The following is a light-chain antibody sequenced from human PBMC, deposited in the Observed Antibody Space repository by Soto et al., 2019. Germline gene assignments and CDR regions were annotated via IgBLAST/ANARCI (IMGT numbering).Light chain of an antibody. CDR1: QSISDW. J-gene: IGKJ1*01. CDR2: KAS. CDR3: QQYDSYWT. V-gene: IGKV1-5*03. Sequence: DIQMTQSPSTQSASIGDRVTITCRASQSISDWLAWHQQKPGKAPKLLIYKASSLESGVPSRFSGSGSGTEFTLTISSLQPDDFATYYCQQYDSYWTFGQGTKVEIK.